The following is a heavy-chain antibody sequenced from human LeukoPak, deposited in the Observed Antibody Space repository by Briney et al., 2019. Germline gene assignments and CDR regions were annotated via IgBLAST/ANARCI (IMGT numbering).Heavy chain of an antibody. CDR3: AKDRQSSLSSDTAMVRSFDY. V-gene: IGHV3-30*02. CDR1: GFIFSNSG. J-gene: IGHJ4*02. Sequence: GGSLRLSCAASGFIFSNSGIHWVRQAPGKGLEWVAFIRYDGSKQYYADSVKGRFAISRDNSKNTVFLQMNSLRAEDTAVYYCAKDRQSSLSSDTAMVRSFDYWGQGTLVTVSS. CDR2: IRYDGSKQ. D-gene: IGHD5-18*01.